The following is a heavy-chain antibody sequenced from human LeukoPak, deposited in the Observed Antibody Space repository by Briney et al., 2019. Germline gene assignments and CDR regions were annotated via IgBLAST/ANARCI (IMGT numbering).Heavy chain of an antibody. CDR3: ARGPITGTPVYFDY. Sequence: SETLSLTCTVSGGSISSYYWSWIRQPPGKGLEWIGYIYYSGSTNYNPSLKSRVTISVDTSKNQFSLKLSSVTAADTAVCYCARGPITGTPVYFDYWGQGTLVTVSS. V-gene: IGHV4-59*01. CDR1: GGSISSYY. J-gene: IGHJ4*02. D-gene: IGHD1-20*01. CDR2: IYYSGST.